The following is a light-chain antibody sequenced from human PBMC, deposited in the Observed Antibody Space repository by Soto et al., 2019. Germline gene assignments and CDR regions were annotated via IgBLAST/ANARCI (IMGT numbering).Light chain of an antibody. CDR2: DVS. CDR1: SSDVGGYNY. CDR3: SSYTISNTLV. J-gene: IGLJ1*01. V-gene: IGLV2-14*01. Sequence: QSVLTQPASVSGSPGQSITISCTGTSSDVGGYNYVSWYQQYPGKAPKLMIYDVSNRPSGVSNRCSGSKSGNTASLTISGLQYEDEADYYCSSYTISNTLVFGSGTKLTVL.